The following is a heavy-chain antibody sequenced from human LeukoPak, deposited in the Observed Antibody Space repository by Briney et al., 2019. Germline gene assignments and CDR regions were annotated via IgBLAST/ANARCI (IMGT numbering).Heavy chain of an antibody. V-gene: IGHV3-23*01. CDR2: ISGSGAST. CDR1: GFTFSSYA. CDR3: TKEDPRFDP. Sequence: AGGSLRLSCAASGFTFSSYAMSWVRQAPGKGLEWLSAISGSGASTHYADSVRGRFTISRDNSKSTLYLRMNSLRADDTAVYYCTKEDPRFDPWGQGTLVTVSS. J-gene: IGHJ5*02.